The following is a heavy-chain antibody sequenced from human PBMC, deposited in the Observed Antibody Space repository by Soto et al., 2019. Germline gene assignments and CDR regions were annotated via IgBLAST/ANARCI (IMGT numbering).Heavy chain of an antibody. CDR2: ISGASNYI. J-gene: IGHJ4*02. D-gene: IGHD3-16*01. CDR1: GFTFSNFP. CDR3: AIQVYTVLTPIDY. V-gene: IGHV3-48*02. Sequence: EVQLVESGGGLVQPGGSLRLSCAASGFTFSNFPMTWVRQAPGKGLEWVSYISGASNYIYYEDPVKGRFTITRDNAKNPKSLQMNSLRDEDTAVYYCAIQVYTVLTPIDYGGQGTLVTVSS.